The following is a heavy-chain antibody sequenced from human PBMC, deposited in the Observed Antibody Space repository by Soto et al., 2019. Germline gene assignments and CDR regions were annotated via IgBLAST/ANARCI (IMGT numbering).Heavy chain of an antibody. V-gene: IGHV4-34*01. CDR1: GGSFSGYY. J-gene: IGHJ5*02. CDR3: ARGYVAAAGTRSDSFDP. CDR2: INQRGST. Sequence: QVPLQQWGAGLLKPSETLSLPCAVYGGSFSGYYWSWIRQPPAKGLDWLGEINQRGSTNYNTSLKGRITIAVDTSHNQFSLNQSSVTAADTAVDYWARGYVAAAGTRSDSFDPCGQGTLFTVSS. D-gene: IGHD6-13*01.